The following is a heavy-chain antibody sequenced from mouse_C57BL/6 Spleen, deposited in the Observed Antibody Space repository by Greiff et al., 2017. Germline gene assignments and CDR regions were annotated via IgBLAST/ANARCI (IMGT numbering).Heavy chain of an antibody. CDR2: IHPNSGST. D-gene: IGHD1-1*01. V-gene: IGHV1-64*01. J-gene: IGHJ4*01. CDR3: ARWGTTVVRGTMDY. CDR1: GYTFTSYW. Sequence: QVQLQQPGAELVKPGASVKLSCKASGYTFTSYWMHWVKQRPGQGLEWIGMIHPNSGSTNYNEKFKSKATLTVDKSSSTAYMQRSSLTSEDSAVYYCARWGTTVVRGTMDYGGQGTSVTVSS.